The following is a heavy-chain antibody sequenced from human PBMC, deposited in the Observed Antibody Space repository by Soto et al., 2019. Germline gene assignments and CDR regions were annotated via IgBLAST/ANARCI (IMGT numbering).Heavy chain of an antibody. CDR3: ATLPNYNWNSDRYFDY. D-gene: IGHD1-7*01. CDR1: GGSISSGSYS. J-gene: IGHJ4*02. CDR2: IYYSGGT. V-gene: IGHV4-39*01. Sequence: QLQLQESGPGLVKPSETLSLTCTVSGGSISSGSYSWGWVRQPPGKGLEWIGNIYYSGGTYYNSSLKSRVTISVDTSKNQFSLKLSSVTAADTAVYYCATLPNYNWNSDRYFDYWGQGTLVTVSS.